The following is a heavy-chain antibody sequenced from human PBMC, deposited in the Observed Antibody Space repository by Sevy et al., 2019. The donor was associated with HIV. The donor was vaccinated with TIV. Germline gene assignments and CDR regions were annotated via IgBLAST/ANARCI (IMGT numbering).Heavy chain of an antibody. CDR2: ISGSGGST. V-gene: IGHV3-23*01. D-gene: IGHD2-15*01. J-gene: IGHJ4*02. Sequence: GGSLRLSCAASGFTFSSYAMSWVRQAPGKGLEWVSAISGSGGSTYYADSVKGRFIISRDNSKNTLYLQMNSLRAEDTAVYYCAKDGSCSGGSCRYWDSFDYWGQGTLVTVSS. CDR1: GFTFSSYA. CDR3: AKDGSCSGGSCRYWDSFDY.